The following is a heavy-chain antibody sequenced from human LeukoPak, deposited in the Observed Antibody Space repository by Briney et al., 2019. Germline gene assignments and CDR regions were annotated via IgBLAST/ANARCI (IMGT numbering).Heavy chain of an antibody. J-gene: IGHJ2*01. CDR2: IYYSGST. V-gene: IGHV4-39*01. Sequence: SGTLSLTCTVSGGSISSSSYYWGWIRQPPGKGLEWIGSIYYSGSTYYNPSLKSRVTISVDTSKNQFSLKLSSVTAADTAVYYCARRILSWYLDLWGRGTLVTVSS. CDR1: GGSISSSSYY. CDR3: ARRILSWYLDL. D-gene: IGHD3-3*02.